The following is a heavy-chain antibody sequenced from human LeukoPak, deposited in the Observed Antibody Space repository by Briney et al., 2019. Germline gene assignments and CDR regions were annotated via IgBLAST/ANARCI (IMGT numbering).Heavy chain of an antibody. V-gene: IGHV4-59*08. CDR1: GGSISSYY. Sequence: PSETLSLTCTVSGGSISSYYWSWIRQPPGKGLEWIGYIYYSGSTNYNPSLKSRVTISVDTSKNQFSLKLSSVTAADTAVYYCARLNSSGWQTPIVDYWGQGTLVTVSS. CDR2: IYYSGST. CDR3: ARLNSSGWQTPIVDY. D-gene: IGHD6-19*01. J-gene: IGHJ4*02.